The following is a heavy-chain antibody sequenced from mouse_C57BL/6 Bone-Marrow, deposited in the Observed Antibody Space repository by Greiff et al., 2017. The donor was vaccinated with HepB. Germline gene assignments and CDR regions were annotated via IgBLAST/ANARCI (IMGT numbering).Heavy chain of an antibody. CDR2: IDPEDGDT. Sequence: VQLQQSGAELVRPGASVKLSCTASGFNIKDYYMHWVKQRPEQGLEWIGGIDPEDGDTEYAPKFQGKATMTADTSSNTAYLQLSSLTSEDTAVYYGTGGSSPYWYFDVWGTGTTVTVSS. J-gene: IGHJ1*03. CDR3: TGGSSPYWYFDV. D-gene: IGHD1-1*01. V-gene: IGHV14-1*01. CDR1: GFNIKDYY.